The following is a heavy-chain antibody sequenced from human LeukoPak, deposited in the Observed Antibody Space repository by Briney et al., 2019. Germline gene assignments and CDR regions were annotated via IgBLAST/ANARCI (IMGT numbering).Heavy chain of an antibody. V-gene: IGHV3-23*01. CDR2: LSADGANT. J-gene: IGHJ4*02. D-gene: IGHD4-17*01. CDR3: AKDIRYDYGDYADY. Sequence: GALRLSCAASGFAFNNYAMSWVRQAPGKGLEWVSGLSADGANTNYADAVQGRFTISRDNSKNTLSLQMNSLRAEDTAIYYCAKDIRYDYGDYADYWGQGTLVTVSS. CDR1: GFAFNNYA.